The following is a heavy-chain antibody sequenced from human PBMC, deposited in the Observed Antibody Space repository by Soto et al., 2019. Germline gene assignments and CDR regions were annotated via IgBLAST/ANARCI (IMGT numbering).Heavy chain of an antibody. J-gene: IGHJ3*02. V-gene: IGHV5-51*01. Sequence: ESLKISCKGSGDTFPSYWIAWVRQMSGKGLEWMGIIYPGDSETRYSPSFQGQVTISADKSIKTAYLQWSSLKASDTAMYYCARLTYYGDRSGNYTDPDDAFDICGQGTMAPASS. CDR3: ARLTYYGDRSGNYTDPDDAFDI. CDR1: GDTFPSYW. CDR2: IYPGDSET. D-gene: IGHD3-22*01.